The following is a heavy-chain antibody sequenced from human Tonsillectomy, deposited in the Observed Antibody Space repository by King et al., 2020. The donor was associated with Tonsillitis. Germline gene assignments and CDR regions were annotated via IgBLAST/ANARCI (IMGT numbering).Heavy chain of an antibody. CDR3: ARALKYSSSWSFDY. Sequence: VQLVESGGGLVKPGGSLRLSCAASGFTFSDYYMSWVRQAPGKGLEWVSYISSSSSYTNYADSLKGRFTISRDNAKNSLYLQMNSLRAEDTAVYYCARALKYSSSWSFDYWGQGTLVTVSS. CDR1: GFTFSDYY. J-gene: IGHJ4*02. CDR2: ISSSSSYT. D-gene: IGHD6-13*01. V-gene: IGHV3-11*05.